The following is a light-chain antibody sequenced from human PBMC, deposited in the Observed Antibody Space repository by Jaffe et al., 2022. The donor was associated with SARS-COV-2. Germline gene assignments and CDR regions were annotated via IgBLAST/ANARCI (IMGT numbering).Light chain of an antibody. CDR2: DVS. J-gene: IGLJ1*01. V-gene: IGLV2-11*01. CDR3: CSYAGSYPFV. Sequence: QSALTQPRSVSGSPGQSVTISCTGTSSDVGGYNYVSWYQQYPGKAPKLMIYDVSGRPSGVPDRFSGSKSGNTASLTISGVQADDEADYYCCSYAGSYPFVFGTGTKVTVL. CDR1: SSDVGGYNY.